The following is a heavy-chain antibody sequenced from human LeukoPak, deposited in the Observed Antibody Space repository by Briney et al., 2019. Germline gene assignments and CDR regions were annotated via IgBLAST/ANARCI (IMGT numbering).Heavy chain of an antibody. CDR2: IYHSGRT. CDR3: ARDLLWFGEAYFDY. J-gene: IGHJ4*02. D-gene: IGHD3-10*01. Sequence: PSQTLSLTCAVSGGSISSGDYSWRWIRQPPGKGLEWIEYIYHSGRTYYNPSLKSRVTISIDRSKNQFSLKLSSVTAADTAVYYCARDLLWFGEAYFDYCGQGTLVTVSS. V-gene: IGHV4-30-2*01. CDR1: GGSISSGDYS.